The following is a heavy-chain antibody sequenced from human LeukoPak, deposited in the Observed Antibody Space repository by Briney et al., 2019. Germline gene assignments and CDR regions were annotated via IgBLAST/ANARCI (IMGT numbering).Heavy chain of an antibody. CDR2: IDLGDSDT. Sequence: GESLKISCKTSGYIFTTYWIGWERQMPGKGLEWMGIIDLGDSDTRYSPSFQGQVTISADKSISTAYLQWSSLKASDTAMYYCARRVLSDAFDIWGQGTMVTVSS. D-gene: IGHD3-16*01. V-gene: IGHV5-51*01. CDR3: ARRVLSDAFDI. J-gene: IGHJ3*02. CDR1: GYIFTTYW.